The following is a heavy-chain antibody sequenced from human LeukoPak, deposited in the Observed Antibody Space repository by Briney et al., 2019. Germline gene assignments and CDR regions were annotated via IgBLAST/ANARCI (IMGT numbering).Heavy chain of an antibody. D-gene: IGHD3-3*01. V-gene: IGHV3-48*04. J-gene: IGHJ3*02. CDR2: ISSSGSTK. CDR3: ARGVLESYYDFWSGSNGGAFDI. Sequence: GGSLRLSCAASGFTFSSYSMNWVRQAPGKGLEWVSYISSSGSTKNYADSVKGRFTISRDNAKNSLYLQMNSLRAEDTAIYYCARGVLESYYDFWSGSNGGAFDIWGQGTMVTVSP. CDR1: GFTFSSYS.